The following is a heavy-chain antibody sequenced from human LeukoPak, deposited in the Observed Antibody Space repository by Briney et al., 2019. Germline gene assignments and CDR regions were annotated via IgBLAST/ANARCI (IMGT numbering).Heavy chain of an antibody. CDR3: AKDLYGIVATFMSEAPDY. D-gene: IGHD5-12*01. J-gene: IGHJ4*02. Sequence: GGSLRLSCAASGFTFSSYGMHWVRQAPGKGLEWVAVISYAGSNKYYADSVKGRFTISRDNSKNTLYLQMNSLRAEDTAVYYCAKDLYGIVATFMSEAPDYWGQGTLVTVSS. CDR2: ISYAGSNK. CDR1: GFTFSSYG. V-gene: IGHV3-30*18.